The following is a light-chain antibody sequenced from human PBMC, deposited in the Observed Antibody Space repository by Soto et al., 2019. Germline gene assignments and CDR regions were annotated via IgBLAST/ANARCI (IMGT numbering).Light chain of an antibody. CDR1: QSISSY. Sequence: DIQMTQSPSSLSASVGDRVTITCRASQSISSYLNWYQQKPGKAPKLLIYAASSLQSGVPSRFSGSGSGTDFTLTISSLQPEDFATYYCPQSYCTYMYTFGQGTKLEIK. CDR3: PQSYCTYMYT. J-gene: IGKJ2*01. V-gene: IGKV1-39*01. CDR2: AAS.